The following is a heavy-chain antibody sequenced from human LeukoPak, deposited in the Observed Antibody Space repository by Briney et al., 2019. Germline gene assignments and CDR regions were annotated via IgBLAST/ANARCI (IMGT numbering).Heavy chain of an antibody. J-gene: IGHJ3*02. V-gene: IGHV3-7*01. CDR3: AREQFYDSSGLDAFDI. CDR2: IKQDGSEK. Sequence: GGSLRLSCAASGFTFSSYSMNWVRQAPGKGLEWVANIKQDGSEKYYVDSVKGRFTISRDNAKNSLYLQMNSLRAEDTAVYYCAREQFYDSSGLDAFDIWGQGTMVTVSS. CDR1: GFTFSSYS. D-gene: IGHD3-22*01.